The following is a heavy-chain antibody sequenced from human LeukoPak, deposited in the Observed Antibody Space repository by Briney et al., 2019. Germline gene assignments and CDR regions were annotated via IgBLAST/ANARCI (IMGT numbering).Heavy chain of an antibody. CDR2: FDPDDGET. J-gene: IGHJ4*02. CDR3: ATVTPGCPPGYYFDY. CDR1: GYPLNQLS. D-gene: IGHD3-22*01. V-gene: IGHV1-24*01. Sequence: ASVKVSCKVSGYPLNQLSIHWVRQAPGKGLEWMGGFDPDDGETLFAQKFQGSVTMTEDTTTDTAYMELTSLRSEDTAVYYCATVTPGCPPGYYFDYWGQGTLVSVSS.